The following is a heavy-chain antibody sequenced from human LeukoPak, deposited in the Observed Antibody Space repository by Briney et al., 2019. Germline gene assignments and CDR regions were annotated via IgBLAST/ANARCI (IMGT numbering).Heavy chain of an antibody. V-gene: IGHV4-31*03. CDR3: ARDRQYSSGWPYAFDI. J-gene: IGHJ3*02. CDR1: GGSISSGGYY. CDR2: IYSSGST. D-gene: IGHD6-19*01. Sequence: SQTLSLTCTVSGGSISSGGYYWSWIRQHPGKGLEWIGYIYSSGSTNYKPSLKSRVTMSVDTSKNQFSLKLSSVTAADTAVYYCARDRQYSSGWPYAFDIWGQGTMVTVSS.